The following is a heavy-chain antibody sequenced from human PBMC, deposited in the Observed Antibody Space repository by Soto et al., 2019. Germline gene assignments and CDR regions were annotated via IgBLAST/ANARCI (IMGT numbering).Heavy chain of an antibody. CDR2: IYYSGST. Sequence: PPETLSLTCTVSGGSISSGGYYWSWIRQHPGKGLEWIGYIYYSGSTNYNPSLKSRVTISVDTSKNQFSLKLSSVTAADTAVYYCARHLAAAGESVYYYYGMDVWGQGTTVTVSS. V-gene: IGHV4-31*03. CDR1: GGSISSGGYY. J-gene: IGHJ6*02. D-gene: IGHD6-13*01. CDR3: ARHLAAAGESVYYYYGMDV.